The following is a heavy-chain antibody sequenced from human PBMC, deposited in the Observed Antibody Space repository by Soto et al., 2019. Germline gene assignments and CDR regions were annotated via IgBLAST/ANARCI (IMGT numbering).Heavy chain of an antibody. Sequence: SETLSLTCTVSGGSVTSDEDYCTWIRHSPGKGLACIGYISNSVSTVYNPSLKTRLSMSVDRSKNQFSLKMNSVTAADAAVYYCARENYYYETSGYYYVFEYWGQGTMVTVSS. CDR2: ISNSVST. V-gene: IGHV4-30-4*01. CDR1: GGSVTSDEDY. J-gene: IGHJ4*02. D-gene: IGHD3-22*01. CDR3: ARENYYYETSGYYYVFEY.